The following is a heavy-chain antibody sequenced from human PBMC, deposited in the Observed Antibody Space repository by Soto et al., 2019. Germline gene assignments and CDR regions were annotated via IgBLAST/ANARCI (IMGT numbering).Heavy chain of an antibody. CDR3: ARIVGLRVNDY. Sequence: QVQLVESGGGLVKPGGSLRLSCAVSGFTFNDYQMTWFRQAPGKGLEWVSRISSTGSYADYADSVKGRFTVSRDNANNTVYLQMDSLRDEDAAVYFCARIVGLRVNDYWGQGTLVIVSS. CDR1: GFTFNDYQ. CDR2: ISSTGSYA. J-gene: IGHJ4*02. V-gene: IGHV3-11*05. D-gene: IGHD1-26*01.